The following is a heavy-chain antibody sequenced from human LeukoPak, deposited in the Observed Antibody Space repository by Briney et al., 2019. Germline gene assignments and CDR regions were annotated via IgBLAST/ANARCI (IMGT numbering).Heavy chain of an antibody. D-gene: IGHD2/OR15-2a*01. V-gene: IGHV1-2*02. J-gene: IGHJ2*01. Sequence: GASVKVSCKASGYTFTGYYMHWVRQAPGQGLEWMGWINPNSGGTNYAQKFQGRVTMTRDTSISTAYMELSGLRSDDTAVYYCARGSPSYAQWHFDLWGRGTLVTVSS. CDR1: GYTFTGYY. CDR3: ARGSPSYAQWHFDL. CDR2: INPNSGGT.